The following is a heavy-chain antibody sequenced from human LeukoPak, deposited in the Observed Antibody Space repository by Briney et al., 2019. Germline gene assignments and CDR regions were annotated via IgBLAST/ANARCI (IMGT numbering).Heavy chain of an antibody. D-gene: IGHD3-10*01. J-gene: IGHJ3*02. CDR1: GYTFTSYD. Sequence: ASVKVSCKASGYTFTSYDINWVRQATGQGLEWMGWMNPNSGNTGYAQKFQGRVTMTRNTSISTAYMELSSLRPEDTAVYYCASGGLWFGELNQMGDAFDIWGQGTMVTVSS. V-gene: IGHV1-8*01. CDR2: MNPNSGNT. CDR3: ASGGLWFGELNQMGDAFDI.